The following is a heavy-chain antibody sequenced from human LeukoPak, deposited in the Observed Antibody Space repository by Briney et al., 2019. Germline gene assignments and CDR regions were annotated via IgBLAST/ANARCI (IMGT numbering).Heavy chain of an antibody. CDR2: ISSSGSTI. Sequence: GGSLRLSCAASGFTFSDYYMSWIRQAPGKGLEWVSYISSSGSTIYYADSVKGRFTISRDNAKNSLYLQMNSLRAEDTAVYYCASECSGGSCYLFAVGGSSNYWGQGTLVTVSS. D-gene: IGHD2-15*01. CDR1: GFTFSDYY. V-gene: IGHV3-11*04. CDR3: ASECSGGSCYLFAVGGSSNY. J-gene: IGHJ4*02.